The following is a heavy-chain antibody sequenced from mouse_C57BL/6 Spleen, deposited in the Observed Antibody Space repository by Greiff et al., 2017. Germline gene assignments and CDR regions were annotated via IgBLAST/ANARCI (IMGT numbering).Heavy chain of an antibody. CDR2: ISSGSSTI. Sequence: DVKLVESGGGLVKPGGSLKLSCAASGFTFSDYGMHWVRQAPEKGLEWVAYISSGSSTIYYADTVKGRFTISRDNAKNTLFLQMTSLRSEDTAMYYCARPYYGSRYFDVWGTGTTVTVSS. V-gene: IGHV5-17*01. CDR1: GFTFSDYG. D-gene: IGHD1-1*01. CDR3: ARPYYGSRYFDV. J-gene: IGHJ1*03.